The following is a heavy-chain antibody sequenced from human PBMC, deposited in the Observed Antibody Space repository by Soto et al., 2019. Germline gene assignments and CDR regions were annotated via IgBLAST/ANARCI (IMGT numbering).Heavy chain of an antibody. Sequence: GGSLRLSCAASGFTFSSYAMSWVRQAPGKGLEWVSAISGSGGSTYYADSVKGRFTISRDNSKNTLYLQMNSLRAEDTAVYYCAKDSSSSGWPGIFDYWGQGNLVTVSS. D-gene: IGHD6-19*01. CDR2: ISGSGGST. CDR1: GFTFSSYA. V-gene: IGHV3-23*01. CDR3: AKDSSSSGWPGIFDY. J-gene: IGHJ4*02.